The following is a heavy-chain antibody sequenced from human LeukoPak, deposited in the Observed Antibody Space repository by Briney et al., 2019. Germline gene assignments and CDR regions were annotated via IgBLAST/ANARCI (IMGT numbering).Heavy chain of an antibody. V-gene: IGHV3-33*01. Sequence: GRSLRLSCAGSGLPFNTYGMHWVRQAPGKGLDWVAVIWYDGSKKYYADSVKGRFTISRDNSKNILYLQMSSLSAEDTAVYYCATSSGGSDHDYFAYWGQGTLVTVSS. CDR2: IWYDGSKK. J-gene: IGHJ4*02. CDR1: GLPFNTYG. CDR3: ATSSGGSDHDYFAY. D-gene: IGHD1-26*01.